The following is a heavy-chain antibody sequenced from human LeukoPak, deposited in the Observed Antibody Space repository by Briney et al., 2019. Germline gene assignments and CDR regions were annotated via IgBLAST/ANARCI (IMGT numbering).Heavy chain of an antibody. CDR1: GFTVSSSY. Sequence: GGSLRLSCAASGFTVSSSYMSWVRQAPGKGLEWVSVIYSGGSGSTYYADSVKGRFTISRDNSKNTLNLQMNSLRAEDTAVCYCAHRKATSWAHDYWGQGTLVTVSS. J-gene: IGHJ4*02. V-gene: IGHV3-53*01. CDR3: AHRKATSWAHDY. CDR2: IYSGGSGST. D-gene: IGHD2-2*01.